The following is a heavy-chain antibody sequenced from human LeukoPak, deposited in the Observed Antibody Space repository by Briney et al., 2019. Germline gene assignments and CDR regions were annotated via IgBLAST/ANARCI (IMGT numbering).Heavy chain of an antibody. J-gene: IGHJ5*02. CDR3: ARGGDYYDSSGYYRT. D-gene: IGHD3-22*01. CDR2: INPNSGGT. CDR1: GYTFTGYY. V-gene: IGHV1-2*02. Sequence: ASVEVSCKASGYTFTGYYMHWVRQAPGQGLEWMGWINPNSGGTNYAQKFQGRVTMTRDTSISTAYMELSRLRSDDTAVYYCARGGDYYDSSGYYRTWGQGTLVTVSS.